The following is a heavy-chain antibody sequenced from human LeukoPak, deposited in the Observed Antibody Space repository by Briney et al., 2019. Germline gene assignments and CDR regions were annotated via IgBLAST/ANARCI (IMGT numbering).Heavy chain of an antibody. CDR3: ARESGYDILTGYSPFDY. CDR2: IGEDGSEK. V-gene: IGHV3-7*03. Sequence: PGGSLRLSCAASGFTFRSYWMSWVRQAPGKGLEWVANIGEDGSEKYYVDPVRGRFTISRDNAKNSLYLQVNSLRAEDTAVYYCARESGYDILTGYSPFDYWGQGTLVTVSS. D-gene: IGHD3-9*01. CDR1: GFTFRSYW. J-gene: IGHJ4*02.